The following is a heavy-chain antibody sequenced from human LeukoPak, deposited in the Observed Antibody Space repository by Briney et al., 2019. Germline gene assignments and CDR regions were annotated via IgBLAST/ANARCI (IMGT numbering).Heavy chain of an antibody. Sequence: SETLSLXCTVSGGSTSSYYWSWIRQPPGKGLESIGYIYYSGSTNYNPSLKSRVTISVDTSKNQFSLKLSSVTAADTAVYYCARDRTSYGYFDYWGQGTLVTVSS. J-gene: IGHJ4*02. CDR3: ARDRTSYGYFDY. CDR1: GGSTSSYY. D-gene: IGHD5-18*01. V-gene: IGHV4-59*01. CDR2: IYYSGST.